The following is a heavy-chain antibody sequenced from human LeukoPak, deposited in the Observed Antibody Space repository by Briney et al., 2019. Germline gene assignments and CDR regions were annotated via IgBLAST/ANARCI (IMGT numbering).Heavy chain of an antibody. V-gene: IGHV4-4*07. CDR3: ARSSNSPSLPNDY. CDR1: GGSISTYY. J-gene: IGHJ4*02. D-gene: IGHD6-6*01. Sequence: PSETLSLTCTVSGGSISTYYWNWIRQPAGKGLEWIGRIYTSGSTNYNPSLKSRVTMSVDTSKNQFSLKLSSVTAADTAVYYCARSSNSPSLPNDYWGQGTLVTVPS. CDR2: IYTSGST.